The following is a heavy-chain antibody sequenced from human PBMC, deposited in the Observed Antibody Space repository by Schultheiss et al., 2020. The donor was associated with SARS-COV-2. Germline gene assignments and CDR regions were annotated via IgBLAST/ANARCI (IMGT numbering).Heavy chain of an antibody. CDR3: ARVRVPQVVVVPAAIRNRGVRYFDY. CDR1: GGSISSGGYY. Sequence: SETLSLTCTVSGGSISSGGYYWSWIRQHPGKGLEWIGYIYYSGSTYYNPSLKSRVTISVDTSKNQFSLKLSSVTAADTAVYYCARVRVPQVVVVPAAIRNRGVRYFDYWGQGTLVTVSS. V-gene: IGHV4-31*03. CDR2: IYYSGST. D-gene: IGHD2-2*02. J-gene: IGHJ4*02.